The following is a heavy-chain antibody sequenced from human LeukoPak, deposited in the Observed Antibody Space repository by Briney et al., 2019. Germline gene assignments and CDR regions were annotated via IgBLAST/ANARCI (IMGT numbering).Heavy chain of an antibody. D-gene: IGHD2-15*01. CDR1: GFSFSSNP. V-gene: IGHV3-23*01. CDR2: ISGSGGDT. CDR3: AKKYSGLQPFDS. J-gene: IGHJ4*02. Sequence: QPGGSLRLSCAASGFSFSSNPMSWVRQAPGKGLEWVAGISGSGGDTSYADSVKGRFTISRGNSKNTLYLQMNSLRADDTAVYYCAKKYSGLQPFDSWGQGTLATVSS.